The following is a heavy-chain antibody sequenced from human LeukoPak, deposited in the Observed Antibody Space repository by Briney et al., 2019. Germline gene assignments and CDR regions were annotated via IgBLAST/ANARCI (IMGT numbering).Heavy chain of an antibody. V-gene: IGHV4-59*01. Sequence: PSETLSLTCTVSGGSISSYYWSWIRQPPGKGLEWIGYIYYSGSTNYNPSLKSRVTISVDTSKNQFSLKLSSVTAADTAVYYCARDDYSNYYNWFDPWGQGTLVTVSS. J-gene: IGHJ5*02. CDR3: ARDDYSNYYNWFDP. D-gene: IGHD4-11*01. CDR1: GGSISSYY. CDR2: IYYSGST.